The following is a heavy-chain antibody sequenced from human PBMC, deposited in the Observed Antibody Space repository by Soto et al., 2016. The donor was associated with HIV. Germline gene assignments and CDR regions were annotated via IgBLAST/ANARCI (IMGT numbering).Heavy chain of an antibody. D-gene: IGHD3-10*01. CDR1: GFDFSSYA. CDR3: AKGGVRRGVSYMDV. J-gene: IGHJ6*03. V-gene: IGHV3-23*01. Sequence: EVQLLESGGGLVQPGGSLRVSCTASGFDFSSYAMSWVRQAPGKGLEWVSVIRGNGRSTYYADSVQGRGRPLSRDNSKNTLYLQMNSLRAEDTAVYYCAKGGVRRGVSYMDVWGKGTTVTVSS. CDR2: IRGNGRST.